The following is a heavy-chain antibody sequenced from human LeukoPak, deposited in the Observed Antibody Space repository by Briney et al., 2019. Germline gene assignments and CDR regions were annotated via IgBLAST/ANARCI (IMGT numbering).Heavy chain of an antibody. D-gene: IGHD6-13*01. CDR2: TSTTETT. J-gene: IGHJ2*01. V-gene: IGHV4-4*09. CDR3: ARGYSSTWPYWYFDL. Sequence: PSETLSLTCTVHGVPLSSYFWGWIRQSPGKGLEWIGHTSTTETTDYSPGLKGRVTISADASKNQFSMTMISMTATDTALYYCARGYSSTWPYWYFDLWGRGSQVTVSS. CDR1: GVPLSSYF.